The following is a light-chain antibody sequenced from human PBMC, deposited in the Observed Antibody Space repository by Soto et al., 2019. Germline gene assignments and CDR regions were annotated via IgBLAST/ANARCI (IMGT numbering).Light chain of an antibody. CDR1: VSEVAGYTY. CDR3: SSFTSILGL. Sequence: QSVLTQPASVSGSPGQSITISCTGAVSEVAGYTYVSWYQQHPGKGPKVIIYDVSNRPSGVSNRFSGSKSGNTASLTISGLQAEDEAESYCSSFTSILGLFGGGTQLTV. V-gene: IGLV2-14*03. CDR2: DVS. J-gene: IGLJ2*01.